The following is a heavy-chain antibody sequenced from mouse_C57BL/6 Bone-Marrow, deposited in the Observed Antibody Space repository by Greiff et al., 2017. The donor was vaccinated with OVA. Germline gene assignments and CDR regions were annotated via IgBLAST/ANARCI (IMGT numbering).Heavy chain of an antibody. CDR1: GFTFSDYY. CDR2: ISNGGGST. J-gene: IGHJ4*01. D-gene: IGHD1-1*01. V-gene: IGHV5-12*01. CDR3: ARWGTVVDSYAMDY. Sequence: EVKLVESGGGLVQPGGSLKLSCAASGFTFSDYYMYWVRQTPEKRLEWVAYISNGGGSTYYPDTVKGRFTISRDNAKNTLYLQMSRLKSEDTAMYYCARWGTVVDSYAMDYWGQGTSVTVSS.